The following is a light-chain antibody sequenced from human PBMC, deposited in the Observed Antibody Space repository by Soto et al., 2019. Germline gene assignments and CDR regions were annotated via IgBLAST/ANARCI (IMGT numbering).Light chain of an antibody. CDR1: QSVSSSY. CDR2: GAS. V-gene: IGKV3-20*01. CDR3: QQYGNSPQT. Sequence: EIVLTQSPGTLSLSPGERATLSCRASQSVSSSYLAWYQQKPGRAPRLLIYGASSRATGIPDRFSGSGSGTDFTLTISRLEPEDFAVYYCQQYGNSPQTFGQGTKVDIK. J-gene: IGKJ1*01.